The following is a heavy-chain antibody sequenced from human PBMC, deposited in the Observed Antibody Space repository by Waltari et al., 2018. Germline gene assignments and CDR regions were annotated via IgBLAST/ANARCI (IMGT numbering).Heavy chain of an antibody. D-gene: IGHD3-10*01. Sequence: EVQLVESGGGLIQPGGSLSLSCAAPAFPFSSYKVNWVRQAPGEGLEWVSYIGRSGDIMFFADSVRGRFTISRDNAKNSLYLQMNSLRVEDTAVYYCAREQFYNSGIQGSAFDYWGQGTLVTVSS. CDR2: IGRSGDIM. J-gene: IGHJ4*02. CDR1: AFPFSSYK. V-gene: IGHV3-48*03. CDR3: AREQFYNSGIQGSAFDY.